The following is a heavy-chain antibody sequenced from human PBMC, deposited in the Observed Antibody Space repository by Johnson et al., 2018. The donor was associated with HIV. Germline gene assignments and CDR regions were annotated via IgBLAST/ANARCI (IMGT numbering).Heavy chain of an antibody. CDR3: ARDRCSSTTCLDAFDI. J-gene: IGHJ3*02. CDR1: GFTFSTYG. CDR2: IRSDGTNK. V-gene: IGHV3-30*02. D-gene: IGHD2-2*01. Sequence: QMQLVESGGGVVQPGGSLRLPCAAFGFTFSTYGIHWVRQAPGKGLEWVAFIRSDGTNKYYADSVKDRFTISRDNSKNTLYVEMNSLRVEDTALYYCARDRCSSTTCLDAFDIWGQGTMVTVSS.